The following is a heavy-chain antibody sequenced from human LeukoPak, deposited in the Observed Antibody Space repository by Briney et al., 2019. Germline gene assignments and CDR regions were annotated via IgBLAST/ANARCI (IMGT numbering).Heavy chain of an antibody. Sequence: PGGSLRLSCAASGFTFSSDGMHWVRQAPGKGLEWVAVISYDGSNKYYADSVKGRFTISRDNSKNTLYLQMNSLRAEDTAVYYCAKGSITMIVGTIDPWGQGTLVTVSS. CDR3: AKGSITMIVGTIDP. CDR1: GFTFSSDG. CDR2: ISYDGSNK. D-gene: IGHD3-22*01. J-gene: IGHJ5*02. V-gene: IGHV3-30*18.